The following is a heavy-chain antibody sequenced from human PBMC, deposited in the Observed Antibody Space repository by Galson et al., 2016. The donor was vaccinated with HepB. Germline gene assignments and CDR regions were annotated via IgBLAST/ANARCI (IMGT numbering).Heavy chain of an antibody. J-gene: IGHJ4*02. CDR1: GDSVSSHSAA. D-gene: IGHD4-17*01. Sequence: CAISGDSVSSHSAAWNWIRQSPSRGLEWLGRTYYRSKWYNDYAVSVKSRITIKPDTSKNQFSLQLNSMTPEDTAVYYCTRAIQGLSLRRGFDYWGQGTLATVSS. CDR2: TYYRSKWYN. V-gene: IGHV6-1*01. CDR3: TRAIQGLSLRRGFDY.